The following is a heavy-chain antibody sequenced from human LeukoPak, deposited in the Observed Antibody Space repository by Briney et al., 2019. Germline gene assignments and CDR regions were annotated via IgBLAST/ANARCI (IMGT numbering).Heavy chain of an antibody. J-gene: IGHJ4*02. CDR2: ISSSGRSI. V-gene: IGHV3-48*03. D-gene: IGHD3-22*01. Sequence: TGGSLILSCAASGFTFNIYEMNWVRQAPGKGPEWISYISSSGRSIYYADSVKGRFTISRDNAKNSVYLQMNSLRTEDTALYYCAKGQSAWDSSGYAFDYWGQGTLVTVSS. CDR3: AKGQSAWDSSGYAFDY. CDR1: GFTFNIYE.